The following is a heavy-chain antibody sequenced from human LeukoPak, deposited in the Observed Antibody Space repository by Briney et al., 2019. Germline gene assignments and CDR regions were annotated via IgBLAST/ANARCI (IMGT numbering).Heavy chain of an antibody. V-gene: IGHV3-48*01. J-gene: IGHJ4*02. CDR1: EFSVGSNY. CDR2: ISSFSGTI. CDR3: VRDQGGSSSH. Sequence: GGSLRLSCAASEFSVGSNYMTWVRQAPGKGLEWVSYISSFSGTINYAESVKGRFTISRDNAKNSLYLQMNSLRADDTAVYYCVRDQGGSSSHWGQGTLVTVSS. D-gene: IGHD6-6*01.